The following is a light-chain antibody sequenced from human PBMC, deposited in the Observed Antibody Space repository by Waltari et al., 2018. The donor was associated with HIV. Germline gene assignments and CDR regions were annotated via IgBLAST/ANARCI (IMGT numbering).Light chain of an antibody. CDR2: WAS. J-gene: IGKJ2*03. V-gene: IGKV4-1*01. Sequence: DIVMTQSPDSLAVSLGERATINCRSSQSLLYTSKNKNYLAWYQQRPGQSPKLLIYWASTRDSGVPDRFSGSGSGTDFTLTISSLQAEDVAVYYCQQYYSTQYSFGQGTKLEIK. CDR3: QQYYSTQYS. CDR1: QSLLYTSKNKNY.